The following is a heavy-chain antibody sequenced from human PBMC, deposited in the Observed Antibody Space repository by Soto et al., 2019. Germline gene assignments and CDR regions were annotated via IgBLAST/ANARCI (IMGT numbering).Heavy chain of an antibody. CDR3: ARVGPSTTRHYYMDV. D-gene: IGHD4-17*01. CDR2: ISAYDGNT. J-gene: IGHJ6*03. CDR1: GYTLTSNG. Sequence: GASVKVSCKDSGYTLTSNGSRWVRQAPGQGLEWTGWISAYDGNTNYAQKLQGSVTMTTDTSTSTAYMELRSLRSDDTAVYYCARVGPSTTRHYYMDVWGKGTTVTVSS. V-gene: IGHV1-18*01.